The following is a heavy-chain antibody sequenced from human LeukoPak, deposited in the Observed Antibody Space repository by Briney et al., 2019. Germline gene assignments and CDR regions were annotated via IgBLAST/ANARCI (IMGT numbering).Heavy chain of an antibody. V-gene: IGHV4-59*01. CDR1: GFTFNSYS. CDR3: ARLEEGYGSGRRENYYYYYMDV. D-gene: IGHD3-10*01. J-gene: IGHJ6*03. Sequence: GSLRLSCAASGFTFNSYSMNWVRQAPGKGLEWIGYIYYSGSTNYNPSLKSRVTISVDTSKNQFSLKLSSVTAADTAVYYCARLEEGYGSGRRENYYYYYMDVWGKGTTVTISS. CDR2: IYYSGST.